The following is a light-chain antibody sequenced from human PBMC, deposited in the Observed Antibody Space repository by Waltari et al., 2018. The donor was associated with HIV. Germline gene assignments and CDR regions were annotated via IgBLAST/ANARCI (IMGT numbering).Light chain of an antibody. Sequence: QSALTQPASVSGSPGQSIPISCTGTSNDVCISKYFPWHQHHPGEAPKLIIHDVSDRPSGISNRFSGSKSGNTASLTISGLQTEDEADYYCSSYTSSSTYVFGTGTRVTVL. V-gene: IGLV2-14*01. CDR2: DVS. CDR3: SSYTSSSTYV. J-gene: IGLJ1*01. CDR1: SNDVCISKY.